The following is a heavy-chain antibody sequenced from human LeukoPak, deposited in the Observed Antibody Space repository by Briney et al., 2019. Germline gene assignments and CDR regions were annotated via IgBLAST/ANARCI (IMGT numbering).Heavy chain of an antibody. Sequence: GGSLRLSCAASGFTFSSYSMNWVRQAPGKGLEWVSYISSSSSTIYYADSVKGRFTISRDNAKNSLYLQMNSLRAEDTAVYYCARDMSGYCRGSDYWGQGTLVTVSS. CDR3: ARDMSGYCRGSDY. D-gene: IGHD3-3*01. CDR2: ISSSSSTI. V-gene: IGHV3-48*01. CDR1: GFTFSSYS. J-gene: IGHJ4*02.